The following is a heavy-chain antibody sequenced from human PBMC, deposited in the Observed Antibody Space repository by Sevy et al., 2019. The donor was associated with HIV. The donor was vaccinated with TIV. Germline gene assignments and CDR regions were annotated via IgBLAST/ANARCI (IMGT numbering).Heavy chain of an antibody. J-gene: IGHJ4*02. V-gene: IGHV3-23*01. D-gene: IGHD6-19*01. CDR3: AKEELSGFY. CDR2: ISGSGGST. CDR1: EFIFISYA. Sequence: GGSLRLSCAASEFIFISYAISWVRQAPGKGLEWVSSISGSGGSTYYADSVKGRFTVSRDNSKNMLYLQMNSLRAEDTAVYYCAKEELSGFYWGQGTLVTVSS.